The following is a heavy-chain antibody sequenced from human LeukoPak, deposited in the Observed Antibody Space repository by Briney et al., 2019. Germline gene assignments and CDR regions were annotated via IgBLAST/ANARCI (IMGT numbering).Heavy chain of an antibody. J-gene: IGHJ4*02. V-gene: IGHV3-11*01. D-gene: IGHD1-26*01. CDR3: ARVKVGTTNRFDY. CDR2: ISGSGGNT. Sequence: GGSLRLSCAVSGFTFSDYYMSWMRQAPGKGLEWVSSISGSGGNTFYADSVKGRFTISRDNAKNSLYLQMNSLRAEDTAVYYCARVKVGTTNRFDYWGQGTLVTVSS. CDR1: GFTFSDYY.